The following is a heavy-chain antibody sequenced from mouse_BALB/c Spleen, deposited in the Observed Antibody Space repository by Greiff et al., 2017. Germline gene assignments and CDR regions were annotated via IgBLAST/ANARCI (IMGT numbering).Heavy chain of an antibody. D-gene: IGHD2-1*01. CDR1: GYTFTDYN. CDR3: ARRGVYYGNYDY. Sequence: EVKLQQSGPELVKPGASVKISCKASGYTFTDYNMHWVKQSHGKSLEWIGYIYPYNGGTGYNQKFKSKATLTVDNSSSTAYMELRSLTSEDSAVYYCARRGVYYGNYDYWGQGTTLTVSS. J-gene: IGHJ2*01. V-gene: IGHV1S29*02. CDR2: IYPYNGGT.